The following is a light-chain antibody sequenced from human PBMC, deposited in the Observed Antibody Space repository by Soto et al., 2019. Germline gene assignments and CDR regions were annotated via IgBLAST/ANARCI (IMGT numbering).Light chain of an antibody. V-gene: IGKV1-8*01. J-gene: IGKJ5*01. Sequence: AIRMTQSPSSFSASTGDRVTITCRASQGISSYLAWYQQKPGKAPKLLIYAASTLQSGVTSRFSGSGSGTDFTLTISCLHSEDFANYYCQQYYSYPSFGQGTRLEIK. CDR1: QGISSY. CDR3: QQYYSYPS. CDR2: AAS.